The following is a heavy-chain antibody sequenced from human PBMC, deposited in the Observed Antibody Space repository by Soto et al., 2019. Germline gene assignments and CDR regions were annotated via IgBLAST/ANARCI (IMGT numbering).Heavy chain of an antibody. CDR2: MNPNSGNT. Sequence: GASVKXSCKASGYTFTSYDINWVRQATGQGLEWMGWMNPNSGNTGYAQKFQGRVTMTRNTSISTAYMELSSLRSEDTAVYYCARANYDFWSGYSYGYWGQGTLVTVSS. CDR1: GYTFTSYD. V-gene: IGHV1-8*01. D-gene: IGHD3-3*01. J-gene: IGHJ4*02. CDR3: ARANYDFWSGYSYGY.